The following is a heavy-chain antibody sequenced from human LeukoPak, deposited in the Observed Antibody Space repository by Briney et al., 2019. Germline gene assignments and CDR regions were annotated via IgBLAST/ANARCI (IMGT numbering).Heavy chain of an antibody. J-gene: IGHJ6*03. V-gene: IGHV3-7*03. Sequence: GGSLRLSCAASGFTFSSYWMSWVRQAPGKGLEWVANIKQDGSEKYYVDSVKGRFTISRDNAKKSLYLQMNSLRAEDTALYHCARQRYYYYYYMDVWGKGTTVTVSS. CDR3: ARQRYYYYYYMDV. CDR2: IKQDGSEK. CDR1: GFTFSSYW.